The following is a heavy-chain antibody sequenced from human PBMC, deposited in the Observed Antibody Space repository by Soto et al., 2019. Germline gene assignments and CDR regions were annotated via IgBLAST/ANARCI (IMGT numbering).Heavy chain of an antibody. V-gene: IGHV1-24*01. J-gene: IGHJ6*04. D-gene: IGHD2-15*01. CDR3: ATGYCSGGSCPVSMDV. CDR1: GYTLTGFS. CDR2: FDPEDGET. Sequence: AXVKVSCKVSGYTLTGFSMHWVRQAPGKGLEWMGGFDPEDGETIYAQKLQGRVTMTEDTSTDTAYMELSSLRSEDTAVYYCATGYCSGGSCPVSMDVWGKGTTVTVSS.